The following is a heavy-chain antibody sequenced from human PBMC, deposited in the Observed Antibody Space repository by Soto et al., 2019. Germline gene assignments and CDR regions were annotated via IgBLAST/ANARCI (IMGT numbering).Heavy chain of an antibody. D-gene: IGHD2-15*01. CDR3: ARDDGYCSGGSCYRAGFDP. Sequence: SETLSLTCTVSGGSISSYYWSWIRQPPGKGLEWIGYTYYSGSTYYNPPLKSRVTISVDTSKNQFSLKLSSVTAADTAVYYCARDDGYCSGGSCYRAGFDPWGQGTLVTVSS. V-gene: IGHV4-59*12. J-gene: IGHJ5*02. CDR2: TYYSGST. CDR1: GGSISSYY.